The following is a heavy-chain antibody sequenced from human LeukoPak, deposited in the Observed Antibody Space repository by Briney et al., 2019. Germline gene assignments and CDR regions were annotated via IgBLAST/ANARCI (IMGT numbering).Heavy chain of an antibody. CDR2: ISGSGGGT. J-gene: IGHJ4*02. D-gene: IGHD6-13*01. Sequence: GGSLRLSCVASGFTFSNFAMSWVRQAPGKGLEWISAISGSGGGTFDADSVKGRFAISRDNSKNTVYLQMNSLRAEDTAVYYCAKVGSSGYSSSWYYFDYWGQGTLVTVSS. CDR3: AKVGSSGYSSSWYYFDY. CDR1: GFTFSNFA. V-gene: IGHV3-23*01.